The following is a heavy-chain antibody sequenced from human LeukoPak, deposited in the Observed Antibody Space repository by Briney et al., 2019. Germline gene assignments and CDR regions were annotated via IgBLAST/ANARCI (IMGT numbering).Heavy chain of an antibody. V-gene: IGHV1-2*02. D-gene: IGHD4-17*01. CDR2: INPNSGGT. J-gene: IGHJ3*02. Sequence: ASVKVSCKASGYTFTSYYMHWVRQAPGQGLEWMGWINPNSGGTNYAQKFQGRVTMTRDTSISTAYMELSSLRSEDTAVYYCARDMTTVTTSFEAFDIWGQGTMVTVSS. CDR1: GYTFTSYY. CDR3: ARDMTTVTTSFEAFDI.